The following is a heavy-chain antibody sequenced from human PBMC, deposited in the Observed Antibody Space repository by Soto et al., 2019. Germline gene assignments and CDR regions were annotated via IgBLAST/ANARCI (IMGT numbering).Heavy chain of an antibody. CDR2: ISSSSSYI. Sequence: GGSLRLSCAASGFTFSSYSMNWVRQAPGKGPEWVSSISSSSSYIYYADSVKGRFTISRDNAKNSLYLQMNSLRAEDTAVYYCAREKMATITLDYWGQGTLVTVSS. D-gene: IGHD5-12*01. J-gene: IGHJ4*02. CDR3: AREKMATITLDY. CDR1: GFTFSSYS. V-gene: IGHV3-21*01.